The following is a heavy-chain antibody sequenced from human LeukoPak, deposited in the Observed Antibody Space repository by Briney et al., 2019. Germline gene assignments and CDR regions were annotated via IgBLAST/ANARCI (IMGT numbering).Heavy chain of an antibody. V-gene: IGHV3-11*01. Sequence: GGSLRLSCAASGFTFSDYYMTWIRQTPGKGLEWVSYISISGTTTFYVDSVKGRLTISRDNTKNSLYLQTNSLRAEDTAMYYCARGTMASDFWGQGTLVTVSS. J-gene: IGHJ4*02. CDR2: ISISGTTT. CDR3: ARGTMASDF. CDR1: GFTFSDYY. D-gene: IGHD3-10*01.